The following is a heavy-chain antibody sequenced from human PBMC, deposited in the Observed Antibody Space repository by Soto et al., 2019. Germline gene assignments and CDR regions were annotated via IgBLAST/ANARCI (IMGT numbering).Heavy chain of an antibody. CDR3: ARDDAFDNENGFDM. CDR1: GFPFSFYG. J-gene: IGHJ3*02. D-gene: IGHD3-3*02. Sequence: PGGSPRLSCAVSGFPFSFYGFHWVRPSPGKGLEWLGVIVSDGSAIYHADSLEGRFFISRDNSKDILYLQMNSLRVEDTAVYYCARDDAFDNENGFDMWGQGTMVTVSS. CDR2: IVSDGSAI. V-gene: IGHV3-33*01.